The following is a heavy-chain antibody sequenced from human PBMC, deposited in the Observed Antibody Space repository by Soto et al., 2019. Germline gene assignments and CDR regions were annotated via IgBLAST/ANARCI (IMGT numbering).Heavy chain of an antibody. J-gene: IGHJ6*02. Sequence: GESLKISRKGSGYRVTHHWIGWVRPMPGEGLEWMGIIYPGDSDTRYSPSFQGQVTISADKSISTAYLQWSSLKASDTAIYYCARTAAAGKYYYGVDVWGQGTTVTVSS. D-gene: IGHD6-13*01. CDR2: IYPGDSDT. CDR1: GYRVTHHW. CDR3: ARTAAAGKYYYGVDV. V-gene: IGHV5-51*01.